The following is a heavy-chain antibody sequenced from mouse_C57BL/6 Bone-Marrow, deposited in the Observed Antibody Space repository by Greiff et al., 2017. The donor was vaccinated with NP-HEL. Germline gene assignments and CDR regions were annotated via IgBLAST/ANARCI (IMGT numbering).Heavy chain of an antibody. Sequence: VKLMESDAELVKPGASVKISCKVSGYTFTDHTIHWMKQRPEQGLEWIGYIYPRDGSTKYNEKFKGKATLTADKSSSTAYMQLNSLTSEDSAVYFCARLGNYYGSSSWYFDVWGTGTTVTVSS. CDR2: IYPRDGST. CDR3: ARLGNYYGSSSWYFDV. V-gene: IGHV1-78*01. CDR1: GYTFTDHT. J-gene: IGHJ1*03. D-gene: IGHD1-1*01.